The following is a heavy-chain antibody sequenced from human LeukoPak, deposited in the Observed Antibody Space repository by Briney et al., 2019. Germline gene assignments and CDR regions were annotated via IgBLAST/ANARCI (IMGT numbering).Heavy chain of an antibody. CDR3: ARVDDFDAPFVTPIEY. D-gene: IGHD4-23*01. CDR2: ISYDGNNK. CDR1: GFTYRSHA. V-gene: IGHV3-30-3*01. Sequence: RLSCAASGFTYRSHAMHWIRQAPGKGLEWMSVISYDGNNKDYADSVKGRFTVSRDNSKNTLYLQMNNLRPEDTAVYYCARVDDFDAPFVTPIEYWGQGTLVTVSS. J-gene: IGHJ4*02.